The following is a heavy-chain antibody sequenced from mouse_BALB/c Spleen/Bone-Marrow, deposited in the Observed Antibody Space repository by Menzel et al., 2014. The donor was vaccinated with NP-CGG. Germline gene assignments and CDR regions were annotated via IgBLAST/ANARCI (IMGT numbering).Heavy chain of an antibody. CDR3: TRGGNWDDFDS. CDR1: GFTFSSFG. J-gene: IGHJ2*01. Sequence: DVMLVESGGGLVQPGVSRKLSCAASGFTFSSFGMHWVRQAPEKGLEWVAYISSGSSTIFYADTVKGRFTVSRDNPKNTLFLQMTSLRSEDTAMYFCTRGGNWDDFDSWGQGTTLTVSS. D-gene: IGHD4-1*01. V-gene: IGHV5-17*02. CDR2: ISSGSSTI.